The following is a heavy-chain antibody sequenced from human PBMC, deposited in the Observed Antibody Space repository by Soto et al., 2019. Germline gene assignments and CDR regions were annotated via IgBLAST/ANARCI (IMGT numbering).Heavy chain of an antibody. V-gene: IGHV4-59*01. CDR1: GGSISSYY. J-gene: IGHJ4*02. Sequence: SETLSLTCTVSGGSISSYYWSWIRQPPGKGLEWIGYIYYSGSTNYNPSLKSRVTISVDTSKNQFSLKLSSVTAADTAVYYCARGVGARTDLVYWGQGTLVTVSS. CDR3: ARGVGARTDLVY. D-gene: IGHD1-26*01. CDR2: IYYSGST.